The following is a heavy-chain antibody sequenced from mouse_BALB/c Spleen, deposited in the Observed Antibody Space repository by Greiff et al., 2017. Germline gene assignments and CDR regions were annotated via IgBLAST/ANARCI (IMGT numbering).Heavy chain of an antibody. V-gene: IGHV1S29*02. CDR1: GYTFTDYN. Sequence: EVKLQQSGPELVKPGASVKISCKASGYTFTDYNMHWVKQSHGKSLEWIGYIYPYNGGTGYNQKFKSKATLTVDNSSSTAYMELRSLTSEDSAVYYCARTSYYGSSYYYAMDYWGQGTSVTVSS. CDR2: IYPYNGGT. CDR3: ARTSYYGSSYYYAMDY. D-gene: IGHD1-1*01. J-gene: IGHJ4*01.